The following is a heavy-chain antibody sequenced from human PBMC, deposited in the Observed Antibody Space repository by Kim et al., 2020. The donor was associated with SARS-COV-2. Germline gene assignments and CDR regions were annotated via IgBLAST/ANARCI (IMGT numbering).Heavy chain of an antibody. CDR1: GFTFGDYA. CDR3: AKDMKWELQTEGFDY. V-gene: IGHV3-9*01. J-gene: IGHJ4*02. Sequence: GGSLRLSCAASGFTFGDYAMHWVRQAPGKGLEWVSGISWNSGSIGYADSVKGRFTISRDNAKNSLYLQMNSLRAEDTAVYYCAKDMKWELQTEGFDYWGQGNLVAVSS. CDR2: ISWNSGSI. D-gene: IGHD1-26*01.